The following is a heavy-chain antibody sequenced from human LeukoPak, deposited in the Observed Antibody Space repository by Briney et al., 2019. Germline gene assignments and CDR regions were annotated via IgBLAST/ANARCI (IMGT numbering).Heavy chain of an antibody. CDR3: ARHHPAPETYYFDL. Sequence: SETLSLTCTVSGDSINGYYWSWIRQPPGRGLEWIGFIYNSGNPNYDPSTSYSPSLRGRVTISLDTSKNQFSLNLSAVSAADTAVYLCARHHPAPETYYFDLWGQGSLVAVSS. V-gene: IGHV4-59*08. CDR1: GDSINGYY. CDR2: IYNSGNP. J-gene: IGHJ4*02.